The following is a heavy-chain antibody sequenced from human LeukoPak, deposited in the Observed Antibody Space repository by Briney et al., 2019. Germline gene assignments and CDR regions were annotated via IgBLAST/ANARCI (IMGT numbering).Heavy chain of an antibody. Sequence: GGSLTLSCAASGFTVRNNHMSWVRQAPGKGLERVSVIDSRDNTYHADSVKGRFTISRHTSKNTLYLQMNSLRAEDTAVYYCARESTPLRGAFDPWGPGTLVTVSS. J-gene: IGHJ5*02. CDR1: GFTVRNNH. CDR2: IDSRDNT. CDR3: ARESTPLRGAFDP. D-gene: IGHD5-24*01. V-gene: IGHV3-53*04.